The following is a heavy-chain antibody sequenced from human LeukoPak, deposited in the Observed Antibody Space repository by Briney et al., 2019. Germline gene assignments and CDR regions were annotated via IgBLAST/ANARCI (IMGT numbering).Heavy chain of an antibody. CDR1: GGSISSYY. CDR2: IYYSGST. CDR3: ARHLTDAFDI. Sequence: SETLSLTCTVSGGSISSYYWSWIRQPPGKGLEWIGYIYYSGSTNYNPSLKSRVTISVDTSKNQFSLKLSSVTAADTAVYCCARHLTDAFDIWGQGTMVTVSS. J-gene: IGHJ3*02. V-gene: IGHV4-59*08.